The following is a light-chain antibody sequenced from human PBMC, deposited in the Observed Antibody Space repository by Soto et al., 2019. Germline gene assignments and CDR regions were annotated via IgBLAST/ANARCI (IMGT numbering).Light chain of an antibody. CDR1: NSNIGINA. Sequence: QSVLTQPPSASGTPGQRVAISCSGSNSNIGINAVNWYQQLPGTAPKLLLSSNNQRPSGVPDRFSGSRSGTPGSLAISGLQSEDEADYYCAAWDDSLNGPVFGGGTKVTVL. V-gene: IGLV1-44*01. J-gene: IGLJ3*02. CDR3: AAWDDSLNGPV. CDR2: SNN.